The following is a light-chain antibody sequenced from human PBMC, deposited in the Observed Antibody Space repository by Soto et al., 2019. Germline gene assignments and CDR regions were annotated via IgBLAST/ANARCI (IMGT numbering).Light chain of an antibody. CDR1: QSISSW. V-gene: IGKV1-5*01. CDR2: DAS. CDR3: LQYNSYPWT. J-gene: IGKJ1*01. Sequence: DIQMTHSPSTLSASVGDRVTITCRASQSISSWLAWYQQKPGKAPKLLIYDASSLESGVPSRFSGSGSGTEFTHTISSLQPDDFATYYCLQYNSYPWTFGQGTKVDIK.